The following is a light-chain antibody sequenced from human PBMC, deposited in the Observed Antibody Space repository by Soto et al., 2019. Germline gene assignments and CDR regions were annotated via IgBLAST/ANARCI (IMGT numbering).Light chain of an antibody. CDR3: QHYDNTPPSVT. V-gene: IGKV3-20*01. J-gene: IGKJ3*01. CDR1: QRIGNNY. Sequence: TQSPSSLSASIGDRVTLTCRASQRIGNNYLAWYQHKPGLPPRLLIYGASRRATGIPDRFSGSGSGTDCMLTISRLEPEDFAVYYCQHYDNTPPSVTFGPGTKVDIK. CDR2: GAS.